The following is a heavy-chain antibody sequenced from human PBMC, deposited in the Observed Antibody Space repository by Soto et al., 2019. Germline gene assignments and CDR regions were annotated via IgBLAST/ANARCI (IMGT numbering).Heavy chain of an antibody. D-gene: IGHD6-13*01. CDR1: GGSFSGYY. V-gene: IGHV4-34*01. CDR2: INHSGST. Sequence: SETLSLTCAVYGGSFSGYYWSWIRQPPGKGLEWIGEINHSGSTNYNPSLKSRVTISVDTSKNQFSLKLSSVTAADTAVYYCARGYSSSWYCYYGMDVWGQGTTVTVS. J-gene: IGHJ6*02. CDR3: ARGYSSSWYCYYGMDV.